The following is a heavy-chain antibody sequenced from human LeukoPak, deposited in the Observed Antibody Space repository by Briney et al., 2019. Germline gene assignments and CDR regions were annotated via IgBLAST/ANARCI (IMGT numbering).Heavy chain of an antibody. J-gene: IGHJ4*02. CDR2: SNHSGST. CDR1: GGSCSGYY. V-gene: IGHV4-34*01. D-gene: IGHD6-6*01. Sequence: SETLSLTCAVYGGSCSGYYWSWIRQPPGKGLEWIGESNHSGSTNYNPSLKSRVTISVDTSKNQFSLKLSSVTAADTAVYYCARGANSSSSRKRYYFDYWGQGTLVTVSS. CDR3: ARGANSSSSRKRYYFDY.